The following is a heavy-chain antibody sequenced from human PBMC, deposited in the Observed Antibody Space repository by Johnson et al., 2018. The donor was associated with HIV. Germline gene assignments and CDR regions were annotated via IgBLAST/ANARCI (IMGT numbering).Heavy chain of an antibody. CDR3: ARGGGSYYSGAFDI. Sequence: QVQLVEYGGGLIQAGGSLRLSCAASGFTFSSYGMHWVRQAPGKGLEWVAFIRYDGSNKYYADSVKGRFTISRDNSKNTLYLQMNSLRAEDTALYYCARGGGSYYSGAFDIWGQGTMVTVSS. V-gene: IGHV3-30*02. CDR2: IRYDGSNK. J-gene: IGHJ3*02. D-gene: IGHD1-26*01. CDR1: GFTFSSYG.